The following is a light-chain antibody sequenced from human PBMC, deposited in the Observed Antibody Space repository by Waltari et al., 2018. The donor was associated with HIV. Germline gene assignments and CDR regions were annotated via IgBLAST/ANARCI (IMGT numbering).Light chain of an antibody. Sequence: QSALTQPASVSGSPGQSITISCTGSSGYLGRFHYVSWYQQHPGKVPTLMIYEVSNRPSGISNRFSGSKSGNTASLTISGLQAEDEADYYCSSYTSSSTLFGGGTKLTVL. CDR2: EVS. J-gene: IGLJ2*01. CDR1: SGYLGRFHY. V-gene: IGLV2-14*01. CDR3: SSYTSSSTL.